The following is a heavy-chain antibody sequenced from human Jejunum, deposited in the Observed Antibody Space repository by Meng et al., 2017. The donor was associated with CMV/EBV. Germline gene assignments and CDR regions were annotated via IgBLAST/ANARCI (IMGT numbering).Heavy chain of an antibody. CDR1: GFMFSGSA. V-gene: IGHV3-73*01. CDR2: IRNKANDYAT. J-gene: IGHJ4*02. Sequence: CAASGFMFSGSAMHWVRQASGKGLEWIGRIRNKANDYATAYAESVKGRFTISRDDSKTTAYLQMNTLKSEDTAVYYCVRQGSIFGDYWGQGTLVTVSS. D-gene: IGHD3-3*01. CDR3: VRQGSIFGDY.